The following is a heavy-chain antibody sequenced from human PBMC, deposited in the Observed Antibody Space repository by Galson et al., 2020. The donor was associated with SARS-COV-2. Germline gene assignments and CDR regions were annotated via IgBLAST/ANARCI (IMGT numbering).Heavy chain of an antibody. J-gene: IGHJ4*02. D-gene: IGHD6-19*01. CDR2: IFFDGSDK. V-gene: IGHV3-33*01. Sequence: GESLKISCAASGFTFSSHAMHWVRQAPGKGLEWVAQIFFDGSDKYYGDSVKGRFTISRDSSKNTVYLQMNNLRADGTAVYYCARDGQTSSGWAFDYWGQGTLVTVSS. CDR3: ARDGQTSSGWAFDY. CDR1: GFTFSSHA.